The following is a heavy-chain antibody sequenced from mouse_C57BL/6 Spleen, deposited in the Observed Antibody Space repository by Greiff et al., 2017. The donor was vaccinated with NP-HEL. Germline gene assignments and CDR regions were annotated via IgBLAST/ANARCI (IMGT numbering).Heavy chain of an antibody. CDR1: GYTFTEYT. CDR3: ARHEGYGRRYYAMDY. CDR2: FYPGSGSI. V-gene: IGHV1-62-2*01. Sequence: VQLQLSGAELVKPGASVKLSCKASGYTFTEYTIHWVKQRSGQGLEWIGWFYPGSGSIKYNEKFKDKATLTADKSSSTGDMELSRLTSEDSAVYFCARHEGYGRRYYAMDYWGQGTSVTVSS. J-gene: IGHJ4*01. D-gene: IGHD1-2*01.